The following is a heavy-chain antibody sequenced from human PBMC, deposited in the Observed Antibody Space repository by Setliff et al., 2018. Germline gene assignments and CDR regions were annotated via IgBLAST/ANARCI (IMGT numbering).Heavy chain of an antibody. D-gene: IGHD3-10*01. V-gene: IGHV4-38-2*02. CDR2: IYHSGST. J-gene: IGHJ4*02. CDR3: ARLWRRIQQIDY. CDR1: GGSISSGYY. Sequence: TLSLTCTVSGGSISSGYYWGWIRQPPGKGLEWIGSIYHSGSTYYNPSLKSRVTISVDTSKNQFSLKLSSVTAADTAVYYCARLWRRIQQIDYWGQGTLVTVSS.